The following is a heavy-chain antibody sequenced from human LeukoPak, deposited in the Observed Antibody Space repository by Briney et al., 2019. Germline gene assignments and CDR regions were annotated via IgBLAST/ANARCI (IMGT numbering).Heavy chain of an antibody. J-gene: IGHJ6*03. CDR3: SSSISVTSISYYYMDV. D-gene: IGHD2-21*02. CDR1: GVSISSYY. V-gene: IGHV4-4*07. CDR2: IYTSGST. Sequence: SETLSLTCTVPGVSISSYYWSWIRQPAGKGLEWIGRIYTSGSTNYNPSLKSRVTMSVDTSKNQFSLKLSSVTAADTAVYYCSSSISVTSISYYYMDVWGKGTTVTVSS.